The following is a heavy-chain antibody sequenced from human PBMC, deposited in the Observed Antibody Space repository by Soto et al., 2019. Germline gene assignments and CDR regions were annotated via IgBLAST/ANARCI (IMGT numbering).Heavy chain of an antibody. V-gene: IGHV1-18*01. Sequence: QLVQSGAEVKKPGASVKVSCKTSGYTFTSYGVSWVRQAPGQGLEWVGWISVYNGFTNYAQKVQDRVTMTTDTSTRTAYMELKSLRSDDTAVYYCAKGYCSGGSCYADYWGQGTLVTVSS. D-gene: IGHD2-15*01. CDR2: ISVYNGFT. J-gene: IGHJ4*02. CDR3: AKGYCSGGSCYADY. CDR1: GYTFTSYG.